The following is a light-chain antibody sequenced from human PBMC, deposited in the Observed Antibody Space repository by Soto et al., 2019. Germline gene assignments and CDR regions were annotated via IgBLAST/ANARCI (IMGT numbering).Light chain of an antibody. Sequence: QSVLTQPPSVSGVPGQRVTISCTGNNSNLGAGYDVHWYQQLPGAAPKLVVFGNRNRPSGVPERFSGSKSGNTASLTISGLQAEDEGDFFCCSYAGNGAWVFGGGTQLPVL. CDR3: CSYAGNGAWV. J-gene: IGLJ3*02. CDR1: NSNLGAGYD. V-gene: IGLV1-40*01. CDR2: GNR.